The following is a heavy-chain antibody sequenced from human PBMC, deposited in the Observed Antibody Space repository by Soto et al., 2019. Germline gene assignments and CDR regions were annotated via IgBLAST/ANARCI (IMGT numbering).Heavy chain of an antibody. CDR1: GGSISSYY. CDR3: ARWHGDYYYYYMDV. D-gene: IGHD3-3*01. CDR2: IYYSGST. Sequence: SETLSLTCTVSGGSISSYYWSWIRQPPGKGLEWIGYIYYSGSTNYNPSLKSRVTISVDTSKNQFSLKLSSVTAADTAVYYCARWHGDYYYYYMDVWGKGTTVTVSS. V-gene: IGHV4-59*08. J-gene: IGHJ6*03.